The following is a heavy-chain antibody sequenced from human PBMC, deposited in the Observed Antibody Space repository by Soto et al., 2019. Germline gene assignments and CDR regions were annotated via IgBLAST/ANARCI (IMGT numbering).Heavy chain of an antibody. Sequence: AETLSLTCTVSGGSISSYYCICSRQPPFKGLEWIGYIYYSGSTNYNPSLKSRVTISVDTSKNQFSLKLSSVTAADTAVYYCARERVAAAGTNYYDSSGYYGDWFDPWGQGTLVTVSS. CDR1: GGSISSYY. J-gene: IGHJ5*02. CDR3: ARERVAAAGTNYYDSSGYYGDWFDP. CDR2: IYYSGST. V-gene: IGHV4-59*01. D-gene: IGHD3-22*01.